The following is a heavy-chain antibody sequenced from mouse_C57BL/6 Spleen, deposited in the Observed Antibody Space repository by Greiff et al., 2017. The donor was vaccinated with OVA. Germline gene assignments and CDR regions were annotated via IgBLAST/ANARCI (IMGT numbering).Heavy chain of an antibody. Sequence: QVQLQQPGAELVRPGTSVKLSCKASGYTFTSYWMHWVKQRPGQGLEWIGVIDPSDSYTNYNQKFKGKATLTVDTSSSTAYMQLSSLTSEYSAVYYCARAHYGSSYEYFDVWGTGTTVTVSS. J-gene: IGHJ1*03. D-gene: IGHD1-1*01. CDR2: IDPSDSYT. CDR1: GYTFTSYW. CDR3: ARAHYGSSYEYFDV. V-gene: IGHV1-59*01.